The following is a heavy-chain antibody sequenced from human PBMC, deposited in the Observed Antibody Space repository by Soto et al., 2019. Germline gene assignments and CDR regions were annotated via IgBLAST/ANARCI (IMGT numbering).Heavy chain of an antibody. V-gene: IGHV4-30-4*01. CDR1: GGSISSGDYY. CDR3: ARDPPADTVGATNI. Sequence: SETLSLTCTVSGGSISSGDYYWSWIRQPPGKGLEWIGYIYYSGSTYYNPSLKSRVTISVDTSKNQFSLKLSSVTAADTAVYYCARDPPADTVGATNIRGQGTLVTVSS. D-gene: IGHD1-26*01. J-gene: IGHJ4*02. CDR2: IYYSGST.